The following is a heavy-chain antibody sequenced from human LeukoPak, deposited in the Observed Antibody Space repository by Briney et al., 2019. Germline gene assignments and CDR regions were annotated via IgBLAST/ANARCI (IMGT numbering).Heavy chain of an antibody. V-gene: IGHV4-30-2*01. Sequence: SETLSLTCAVSGGSISSGGYPWSWIRQPPGTGLEWIGYIYHSGSTYYNPSLKSRVTISVDRSKNQFSLKLSSVTAADTAVYYCASEYYYGSGSYYNWGQGTLVTVSS. CDR1: GGSISSGGYP. CDR3: ASEYYYGSGSYYN. J-gene: IGHJ4*02. D-gene: IGHD3-10*01. CDR2: IYHSGST.